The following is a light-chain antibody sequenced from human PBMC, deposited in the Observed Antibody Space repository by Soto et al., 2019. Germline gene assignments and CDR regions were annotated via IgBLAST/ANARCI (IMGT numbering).Light chain of an antibody. Sequence: EIVMTQSPATLSVSPGEKATLSCRASQSVTSYLVWYQQTPGQAPRLLIQGASARATDVPARFSGSGSGTEFTLTISSLQSEDFAVYYCQQYSNWPWTFGQGTKVEI. CDR1: QSVTSY. V-gene: IGKV3-15*01. CDR2: GAS. CDR3: QQYSNWPWT. J-gene: IGKJ1*01.